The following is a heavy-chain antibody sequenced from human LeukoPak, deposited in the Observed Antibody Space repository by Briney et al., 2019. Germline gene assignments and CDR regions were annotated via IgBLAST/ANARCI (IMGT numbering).Heavy chain of an antibody. D-gene: IGHD6-19*01. CDR1: GFTFSNAW. CDR2: IKSKTDGGTT. V-gene: IGHV3-15*01. Sequence: GGSLRLSCAASGFTFSNAWMTWVRQAPGKGLEWVGRIKSKTDGGTTDYAATVKGRFTISRDDSKTTVYLQMNSLKTEDTAVYYCTTDLWSGRYGGYYYYGMDVWGQGTTVTVSS. CDR3: TTDLWSGRYGGYYYYGMDV. J-gene: IGHJ6*02.